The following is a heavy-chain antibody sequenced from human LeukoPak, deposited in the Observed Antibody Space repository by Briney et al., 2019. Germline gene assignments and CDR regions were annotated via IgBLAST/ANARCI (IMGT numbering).Heavy chain of an antibody. D-gene: IGHD3-10*01. CDR1: GFTFSRYE. Sequence: PGGSLRLSCAASGFTFSRYEMNWVRQAPGKGLEWVSYIGSSGTAIYYADPVKGRFSISRDNAKNSLYLQMNSLRAEDTAVYYCARGGSGYDAFDIWGQGTMVTVSS. CDR2: IGSSGTAI. CDR3: ARGGSGYDAFDI. J-gene: IGHJ3*02. V-gene: IGHV3-48*03.